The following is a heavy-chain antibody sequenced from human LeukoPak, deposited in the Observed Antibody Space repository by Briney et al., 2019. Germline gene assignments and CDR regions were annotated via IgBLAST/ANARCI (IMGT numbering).Heavy chain of an antibody. V-gene: IGHV3-23*01. J-gene: IGHJ4*02. CDR1: GFTFSNYA. D-gene: IGHD3-3*01. Sequence: GGSLRLSCAVSGFTFSNYAMSWVRQAPGKGLEWVSAISGSGVTTYSADSVKGRFTIARDNSKNTVYLQMNSLRAEDTAVYYCAKEREVIRDYYFDYWGQGTLVTVSS. CDR2: ISGSGVTT. CDR3: AKEREVIRDYYFDY.